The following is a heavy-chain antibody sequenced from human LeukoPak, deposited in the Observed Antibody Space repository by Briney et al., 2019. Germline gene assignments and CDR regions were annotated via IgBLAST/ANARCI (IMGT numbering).Heavy chain of an antibody. J-gene: IGHJ4*02. CDR1: GFTFSSYS. Sequence: GGSLRLSCAASGFTFSSYSMNWVRQAPGKGLEWVSSISSSSSYIYYADSVKGRFTISRDNAKNSLYLQMNSLRAEDTAVYYCARDRWDIVVVPAAIGIDYWGQGTLVTVSS. V-gene: IGHV3-21*01. CDR2: ISSSSSYI. D-gene: IGHD2-2*01. CDR3: ARDRWDIVVVPAAIGIDY.